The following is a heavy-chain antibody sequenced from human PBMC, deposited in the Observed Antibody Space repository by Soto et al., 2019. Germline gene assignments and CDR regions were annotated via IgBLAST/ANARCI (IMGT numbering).Heavy chain of an antibody. J-gene: IGHJ4*01. D-gene: IGHD3-3*01. Sequence: GGSLRLSCAASGFTFSSYWMSWVRQAPGKGLEWVANIKQDGSEKYYVDSVKGRFTISRDNAKNSLYLQMKSLRAEDTAVYYCARDRHYDFWSGYSDNWGQGTLVTVSS. V-gene: IGHV3-7*01. CDR3: ARDRHYDFWSGYSDN. CDR1: GFTFSSYW. CDR2: IKQDGSEK.